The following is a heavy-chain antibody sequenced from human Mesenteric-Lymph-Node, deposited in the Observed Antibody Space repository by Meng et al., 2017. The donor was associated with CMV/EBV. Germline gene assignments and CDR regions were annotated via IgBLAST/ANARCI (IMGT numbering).Heavy chain of an antibody. Sequence: QLQWPGPGLALGRPSETLSLTCIVSVVYVTSGAYHWSWIRHSPGKGLEWIGYIYGTGITIYNPSLKSRVTILLETSKNQFSLKLNSVTTADTAVYYCAKSRSSTPGIVDDWGQGTLVTVSS. CDR1: VVYVTSGAYH. CDR2: IYGTGIT. V-gene: IGHV4-61*08. D-gene: IGHD2/OR15-2a*01. CDR3: AKSRSSTPGIVDD. J-gene: IGHJ4*02.